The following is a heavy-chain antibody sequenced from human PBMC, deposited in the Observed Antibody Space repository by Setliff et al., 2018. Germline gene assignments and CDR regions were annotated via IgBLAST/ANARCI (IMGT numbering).Heavy chain of an antibody. J-gene: IGHJ4*02. CDR1: GGTLRTYA. CDR2: ILPLFGSA. CDR3: ARGPISGPGTYYGAD. Sequence: GASVKVSCKASGGTLRTYAFNWVRQAPGQGLEWVGGILPLFGSATYARKFQGRVTITADESTSTTYMEVSSLTSEDTAEYFCARGPISGPGTYYGADWGQGTLVTVSS. V-gene: IGHV1-69*13. D-gene: IGHD3-10*01.